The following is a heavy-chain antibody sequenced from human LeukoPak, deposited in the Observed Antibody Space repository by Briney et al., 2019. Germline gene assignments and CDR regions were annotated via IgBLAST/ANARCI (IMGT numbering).Heavy chain of an antibody. CDR3: AKNGQSGFSFDP. CDR1: GESLNGHY. D-gene: IGHD1-26*01. J-gene: IGHJ5*02. Sequence: SETLSLTRAVYGESLNGHYWSWIRQSPGKGLEWIGEGNESGGTKFNPSLKSRVTISADTSKNQFSLKLTSVTAADTAVYHCAKNGQSGFSFDPWGQGTLVTVSS. V-gene: IGHV4-34*01. CDR2: GNESGGT.